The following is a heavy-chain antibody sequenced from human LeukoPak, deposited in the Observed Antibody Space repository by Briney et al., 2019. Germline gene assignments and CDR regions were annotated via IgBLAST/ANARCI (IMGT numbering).Heavy chain of an antibody. D-gene: IGHD2-2*01. CDR2: IYYSGST. CDR3: ARQGECSSTSCYRRSWFDP. V-gene: IGHV4-59*08. J-gene: IGHJ5*02. CDR1: GGSISSYY. Sequence: PSETLSLTCTVSGGSISSYYWSWIRQPPGKGLEWIGYIYYSGSTNHNPSLKSRVTISVDTSKNQFSLKLSSVTAADTAVYYCARQGECSSTSCYRRSWFDPWGQGTLVTVSS.